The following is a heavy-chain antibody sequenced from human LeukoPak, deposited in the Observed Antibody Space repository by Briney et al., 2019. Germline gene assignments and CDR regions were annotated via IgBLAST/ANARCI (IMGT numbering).Heavy chain of an antibody. V-gene: IGHV3-48*03. D-gene: IGHD3-22*01. CDR1: GFTFSSYN. Sequence: GGSLRLSCAASGFTFSSYNMNWVRQAPGKGLEWVSYISGSGSTIYYADSVKGRFTISRDNAKNSLYLQMNSLRAEDTAVYYCARGSHYYDTSRTGSFDYWGQGTLVTVSS. CDR3: ARGSHYYDTSRTGSFDY. CDR2: ISGSGSTI. J-gene: IGHJ4*02.